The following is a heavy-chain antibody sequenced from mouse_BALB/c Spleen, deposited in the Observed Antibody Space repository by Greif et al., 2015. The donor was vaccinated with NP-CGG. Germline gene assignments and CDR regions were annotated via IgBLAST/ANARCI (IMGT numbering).Heavy chain of an antibody. CDR1: GFSLTSYG. Sequence: QVQLQQSGPGLVAPSQSLSITCTVSGFSLTSYGVSWVRQPPGKGLEWLGVIWGDGSTNYHSALISRLSISKDNSKSXVFLKLNSLQTDDTATYYCAKAGPTVVATRGTFDYWGQGTTLTVSS. D-gene: IGHD1-1*01. V-gene: IGHV2-3*01. CDR3: AKAGPTVVATRGTFDY. CDR2: IWGDGST. J-gene: IGHJ2*01.